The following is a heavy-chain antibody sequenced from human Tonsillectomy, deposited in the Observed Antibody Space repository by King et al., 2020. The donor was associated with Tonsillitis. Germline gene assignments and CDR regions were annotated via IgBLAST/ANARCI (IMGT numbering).Heavy chain of an antibody. J-gene: IGHJ5*02. Sequence: VQLVESGAEVKKPGASVKVSCKASGYTFTNYGISWVRQAPGQGLEWMGWISAYNGRTNYAEKLQDRITMTTDTSTSTAYMELRSLRSDDTAVYYCARDYQQLITWFDPWGQGTLVTVSS. CDR2: ISAYNGRT. CDR1: GYTFTNYG. CDR3: ARDYQQLITWFDP. V-gene: IGHV1-18*04. D-gene: IGHD6-13*01.